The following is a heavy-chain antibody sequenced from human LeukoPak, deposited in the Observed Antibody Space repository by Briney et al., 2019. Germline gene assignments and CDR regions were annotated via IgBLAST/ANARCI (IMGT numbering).Heavy chain of an antibody. D-gene: IGHD6-6*01. V-gene: IGHV3-33*01. CDR1: GFTFSSYG. J-gene: IGHJ4*02. CDR2: IWYDGSNK. Sequence: GGSLRLSCAASGFTFSSYGMHWVRQAPGKGLEWVAVIWYDGSNKYYADSVKGRFTISRDNSKNTLYLQMNSLKTEDTAVYYCTTDSPTSKRGYFDYWGQGTLVTVSS. CDR3: TTDSPTSKRGYFDY.